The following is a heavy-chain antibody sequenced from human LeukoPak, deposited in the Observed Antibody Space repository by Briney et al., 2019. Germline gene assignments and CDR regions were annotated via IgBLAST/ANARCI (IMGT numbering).Heavy chain of an antibody. Sequence: SETLSLTCTVSGYSISSGYSWGWIRQPPGKGLEWIGSIYHSGSTYYNPSLKSRVTISVDTSKNQFSLKLSSVTAADTAVYYCAREWELLPDDYWGQGTLVTVSS. D-gene: IGHD1-26*01. CDR2: IYHSGST. CDR1: GYSISSGYS. J-gene: IGHJ4*02. V-gene: IGHV4-38-2*02. CDR3: AREWELLPDDY.